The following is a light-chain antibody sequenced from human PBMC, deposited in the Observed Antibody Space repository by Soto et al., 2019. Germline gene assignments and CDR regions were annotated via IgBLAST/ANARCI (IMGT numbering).Light chain of an antibody. J-gene: IGLJ3*02. CDR2: RNN. Sequence: QAVVTQPPSASGTPGQRVTISCSGSSSNIGSEYVVWYQHLPGTAPKLLIYRNNQRPSGVPDRSAGSKSGTSASLAISGLRSEDEADYYCAARDDSLSGHWVFGGGTKLTVL. CDR3: AARDDSLSGHWV. CDR1: SSNIGSEY. V-gene: IGLV1-47*01.